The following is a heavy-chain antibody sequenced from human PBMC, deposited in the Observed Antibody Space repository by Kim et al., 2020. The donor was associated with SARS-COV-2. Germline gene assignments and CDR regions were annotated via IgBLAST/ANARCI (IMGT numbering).Heavy chain of an antibody. CDR1: GFTFDNDG. CDR3: ARGHQWLLKD. CDR2: FIDVVADI. D-gene: IGHD6-19*01. Sequence: GGSLRLSCAASGFTFDNDGIHWVVRVQMKGRGGCTCFIDVVADISYTEAVQVRFTISRDNSRQSVYHQMNSLRSEDTALYYCARGHQWLLKDWGQVTQVTVSS. V-gene: IGHV3-43*02. J-gene: IGHJ4*02.